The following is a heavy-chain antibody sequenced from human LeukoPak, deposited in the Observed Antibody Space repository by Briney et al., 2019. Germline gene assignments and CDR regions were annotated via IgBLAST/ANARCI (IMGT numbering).Heavy chain of an antibody. Sequence: GGSLRLSCAASGFTFSSYSMNWVRQAPGKGLEWVSYISSSSSYTNYADSVKGRFTISRDNAKNSLYLQMNSLRAEDTAVYYCAREDYYGSGSPPDYWGQGTLVTVSS. CDR1: GFTFSSYS. D-gene: IGHD3-10*01. CDR3: AREDYYGSGSPPDY. V-gene: IGHV3-21*05. CDR2: ISSSSSYT. J-gene: IGHJ4*02.